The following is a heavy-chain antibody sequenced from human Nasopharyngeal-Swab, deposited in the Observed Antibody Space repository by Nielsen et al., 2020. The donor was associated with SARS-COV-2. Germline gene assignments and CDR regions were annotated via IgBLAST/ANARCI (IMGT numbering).Heavy chain of an antibody. Sequence: SVTLSLTCTVSGFSITSGYYWGLIRQPPGKGPEYIGSIFRSGDVRYSPSLSSRVTMSVDTSKNQMSLRLRSATAADTAMYYCARLGYGDYEADYWGQGILVTVSS. CDR1: GFSITSGYY. J-gene: IGHJ4*02. CDR3: ARLGYGDYEADY. CDR2: IFRSGDV. V-gene: IGHV4-38-2*02. D-gene: IGHD2-21*02.